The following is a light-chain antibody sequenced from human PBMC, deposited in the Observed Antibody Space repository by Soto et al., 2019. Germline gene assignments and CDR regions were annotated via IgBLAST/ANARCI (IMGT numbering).Light chain of an antibody. J-gene: IGKJ3*01. V-gene: IGKV4-1*01. CDR3: QQYYSTPFT. Sequence: DIVMTQSPDSLAVSLGERATINCKSSQSVLYSSNNENYLAWYQQKPGQPPKLLIYWASTRESGVPDRFSGSGSGTDFTLTISSLQAEDVAVYSCQQYYSTPFTVGPGTKVDIK. CDR1: QSVLYSSNNENY. CDR2: WAS.